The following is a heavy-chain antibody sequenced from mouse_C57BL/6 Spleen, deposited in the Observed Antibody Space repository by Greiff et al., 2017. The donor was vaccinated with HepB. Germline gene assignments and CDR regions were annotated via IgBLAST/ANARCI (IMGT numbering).Heavy chain of an antibody. CDR2: IDPSDSYT. Sequence: VQLQQSGAELVMPGASVKLSCKASGYTFTSYWMHWVKQRPGQGLEWIGEIDPSDSYTNYNQKFKGKSTLTVDKSSSTAYMQLSSLTSEDSAVYYCARWDYPSSWFAYWGQGTLVTVSA. CDR1: GYTFTSYW. V-gene: IGHV1-69*01. D-gene: IGHD4-1*01. CDR3: ARWDYPSSWFAY. J-gene: IGHJ3*01.